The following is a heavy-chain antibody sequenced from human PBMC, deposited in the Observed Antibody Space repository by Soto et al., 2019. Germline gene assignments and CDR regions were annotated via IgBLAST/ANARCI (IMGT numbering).Heavy chain of an antibody. CDR2: ISYDGSNK. Sequence: GGSLRLSCAASGFTFSSYALHWVRQAPGKGLEWVAVISYDGSNKYYGDSVKGRFAISRDKSKNTLYLQMNSLRAEDTAVYYCARGGDGYNCFDYWGQGTLVTVSS. CDR3: ARGGDGYNCFDY. V-gene: IGHV3-30*09. D-gene: IGHD5-12*01. J-gene: IGHJ4*02. CDR1: GFTFSSYA.